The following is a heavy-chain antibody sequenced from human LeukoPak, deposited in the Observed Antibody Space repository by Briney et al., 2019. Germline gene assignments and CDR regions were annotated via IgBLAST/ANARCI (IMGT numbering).Heavy chain of an antibody. Sequence: GGSLRLSCAASGFTFGSYEMNWVRQAPGKGLEWVSYISGSGGNTYYADSVKGRFTIARDNAKNSLYLQMNSLRAEDTAVYYCARDRAGSGSPFIDYWGQGTLVTVSS. D-gene: IGHD3-10*01. V-gene: IGHV3-48*03. CDR3: ARDRAGSGSPFIDY. CDR1: GFTFGSYE. CDR2: ISGSGGNT. J-gene: IGHJ4*02.